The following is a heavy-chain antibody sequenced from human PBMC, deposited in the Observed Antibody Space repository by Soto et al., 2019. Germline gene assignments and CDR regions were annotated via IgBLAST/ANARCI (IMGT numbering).Heavy chain of an antibody. Sequence: ASVKVSCKASGVTFNRQDMRWVRQAPGQGLEWMGGIIPMFGTPHYAEKFQDRVTITADESTGTAYLELSSLTSEDTAVYYCATSEGRGGYSFDYWGPGTLVTVSS. CDR3: ATSEGRGGYSFDY. V-gene: IGHV1-69*13. CDR2: IIPMFGTP. J-gene: IGHJ4*02. CDR1: GVTFNRQD. D-gene: IGHD5-12*01.